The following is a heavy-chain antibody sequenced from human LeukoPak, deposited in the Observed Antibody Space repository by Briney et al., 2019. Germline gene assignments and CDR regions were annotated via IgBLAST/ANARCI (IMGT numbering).Heavy chain of an antibody. CDR1: GYTFTSYG. CDR3: ARFPSDSGSYARSPYDAFDI. J-gene: IGHJ3*02. D-gene: IGHD1-26*01. V-gene: IGHV1-18*01. Sequence: ASVKVSCKASGYTFTSYGISWVRQAPGQGLEWMGWISAYNGNTNYAQKLQGRVTMTTDTSTSTAYMELRSLRSDDTAVYYCARFPSDSGSYARSPYDAFDIWGQGTMVTVSS. CDR2: ISAYNGNT.